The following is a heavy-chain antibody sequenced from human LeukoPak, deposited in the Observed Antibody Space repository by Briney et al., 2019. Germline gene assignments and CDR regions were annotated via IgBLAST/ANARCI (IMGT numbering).Heavy chain of an antibody. V-gene: IGHV3-23*01. CDR2: VSASGDRT. J-gene: IGHJ4*02. CDR3: ARELEWLGKYYFDY. D-gene: IGHD3-10*01. Sequence: GGSLRLSCAASGFTLSNYAMTWVRQAPGKGLEWVSTVSASGDRTYYADSVKGRFTISRDSSKNTLYLQLNSLRAEDAAVFYCARELEWLGKYYFDYWGQGTLVTVSS. CDR1: GFTLSNYA.